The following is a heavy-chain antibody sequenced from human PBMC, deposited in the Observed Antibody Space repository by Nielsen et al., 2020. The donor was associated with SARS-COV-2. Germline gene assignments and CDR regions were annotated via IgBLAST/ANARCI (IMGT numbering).Heavy chain of an antibody. CDR3: AVQDYYDSSGYSIDY. CDR2: IDPSDSYT. CDR1: GYSFTSYW. V-gene: IGHV5-10-1*01. Sequence: GESLKISCKGSGYSFTSYWISWVRQVPRKGLEWMGRIDPSDSYTNYSPSFQGHVTISADKSISTAYLQWSSLKASDTAMYYCAVQDYYDSSGYSIDYGGQGTLVTVSA. J-gene: IGHJ4*02. D-gene: IGHD3-22*01.